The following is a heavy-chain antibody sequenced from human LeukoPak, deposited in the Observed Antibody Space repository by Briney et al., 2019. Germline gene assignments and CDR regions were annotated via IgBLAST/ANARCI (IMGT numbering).Heavy chain of an antibody. CDR3: ANSEYSSSEGAFDY. V-gene: IGHV3-30*02. Sequence: SGGSLRLSCAASGFTFSDYYMSWIRQAPGKGLEWVAFIRYDGSNKYYADSVKGRFTISRDNSKNTLYLQMNSLRAEDTAVYYCANSEYSSSEGAFDYWGQGTLVTVSS. J-gene: IGHJ4*02. CDR2: IRYDGSNK. CDR1: GFTFSDYY. D-gene: IGHD6-6*01.